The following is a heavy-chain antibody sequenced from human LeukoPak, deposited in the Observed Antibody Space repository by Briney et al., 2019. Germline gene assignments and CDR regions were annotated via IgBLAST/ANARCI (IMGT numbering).Heavy chain of an antibody. CDR3: AREITGTTVLVAP. CDR2: TYYRSKWYN. CDR1: XXXXXSXXAA. Sequence: LXXTCAISXXXXXSXXAAWXXXXXSPXXXXEXXXRTYYRSKWYNDYAVSVKSRITINPDTSKNQFSLQLNSVTPEDTAVYYCAREITGTTVLVAPWGQGTLVTVSS. D-gene: IGHD1-7*01. J-gene: IGHJ5*02. V-gene: IGHV6-1*01.